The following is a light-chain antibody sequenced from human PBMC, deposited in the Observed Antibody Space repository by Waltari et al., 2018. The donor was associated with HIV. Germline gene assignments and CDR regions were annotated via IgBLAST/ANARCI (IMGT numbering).Light chain of an antibody. CDR1: QILTHDKGFKY. J-gene: IGKJ1*01. CDR2: LAC. CDR3: MQTLQTPWT. Sequence: TQSPRSLPVSSGAPASISCKSSQILTHDKGFKYLDWYVQRLGQSPQLLIHLACSRAAGVSDRISATVSGTNFTLTIRKIEASDVGIYYGMQTLQTPWTFGQGTRV. V-gene: IGKV2-28*01.